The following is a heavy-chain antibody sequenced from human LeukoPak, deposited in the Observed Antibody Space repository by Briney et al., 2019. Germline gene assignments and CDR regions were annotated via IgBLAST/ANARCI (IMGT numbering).Heavy chain of an antibody. V-gene: IGHV4-59*01. J-gene: IGHJ3*02. Sequence: SETLSLTCTVSGGSGGSISNYYWSWIRQPPGKGLEWIGNIYYSGTTNYNPSLKSRVTISQDTSKNHFSLKLRSVTAADTAVYYCARMISSGWRRGYAFDIWGQGTMVTVSS. CDR2: IYYSGTT. CDR1: GGSGGSISNYY. D-gene: IGHD6-19*01. CDR3: ARMISSGWRRGYAFDI.